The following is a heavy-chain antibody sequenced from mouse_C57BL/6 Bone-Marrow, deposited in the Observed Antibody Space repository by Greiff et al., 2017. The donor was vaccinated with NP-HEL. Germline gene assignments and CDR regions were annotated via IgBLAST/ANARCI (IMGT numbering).Heavy chain of an antibody. J-gene: IGHJ1*03. CDR2: IRSKSSNYAT. V-gene: IGHV10-3*01. CDR1: GFTFNTYA. D-gene: IGHD2-4*01. CDR3: VRDRLYYDYGDWYFDV. Sequence: EVQGVESGGGLVQPKGSLKLSCAASGFTFNTYAMHWVRQAPGKGLEWVARIRSKSSNYATYYADSVKDRFTISRDDSQSMLYLQMNNLKTEDTAMYYCVRDRLYYDYGDWYFDVWGTGTTVTVSS.